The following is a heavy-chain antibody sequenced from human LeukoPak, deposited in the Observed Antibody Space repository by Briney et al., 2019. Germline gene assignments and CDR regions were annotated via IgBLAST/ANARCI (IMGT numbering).Heavy chain of an antibody. V-gene: IGHV3-21*01. CDR1: GFTFSSYS. CDR2: ISSSSSYI. Sequence: GGSLRLSCAASGFTFSSYSMNWVRQAPGKGLEWVSSISSSSSYIYYADSAKGRFTISRDNAKNSLYLQMNSLRAEDTAVYYCARCFSSGCPGDYWGQGTLVTVSS. J-gene: IGHJ4*02. CDR3: ARCFSSGCPGDY. D-gene: IGHD6-19*01.